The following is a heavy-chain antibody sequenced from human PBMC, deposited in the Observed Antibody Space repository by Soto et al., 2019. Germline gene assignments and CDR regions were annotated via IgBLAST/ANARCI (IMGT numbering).Heavy chain of an antibody. V-gene: IGHV3-48*02. CDR2: ISSSSSTI. Sequence: GGSLRLSCAASGFTFSSYSMNWVRQAPGKGLEWVSYISSSSSTIYYADSVKGRFTISRDNAKNSLYLQMNSLRDEDTAVYYCARIITYYYDSSGPDYWGQGTLVTVSS. CDR1: GFTFSSYS. D-gene: IGHD3-22*01. CDR3: ARIITYYYDSSGPDY. J-gene: IGHJ4*02.